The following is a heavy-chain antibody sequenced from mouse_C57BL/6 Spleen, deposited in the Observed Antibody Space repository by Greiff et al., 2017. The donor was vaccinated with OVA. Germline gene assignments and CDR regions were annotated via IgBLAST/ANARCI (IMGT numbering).Heavy chain of an antibody. V-gene: IGHV3-1*01. CDR3: ARGSLYDYDGGFAY. Sequence: VQLKESGPGMVKPSQSLSLTCTVTGYSITSGYDWHWIRHFPGNKLEWMGYISYSGSTNYNPSLKSRISITHDTSKNHFFLKLNSVTTEDTATYYCARGSLYDYDGGFAYWGQGTLVTVSA. CDR2: ISYSGST. J-gene: IGHJ3*01. D-gene: IGHD2-4*01. CDR1: GYSITSGYD.